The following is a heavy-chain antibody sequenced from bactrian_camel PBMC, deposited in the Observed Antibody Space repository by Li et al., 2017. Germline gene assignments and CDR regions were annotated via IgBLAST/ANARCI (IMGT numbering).Heavy chain of an antibody. J-gene: IGHJ4*01. CDR1: GRFNENYS. CDR2: MYTGFGGGNI. D-gene: IGHD1*01. V-gene: IGHV3S54*01. CDR3: AAWETAEFDGFWVGFCEAGALRPESYKDHY. Sequence: HVQLVESGGGSVQAGGSLRLSCAISGRFNENYSLAWFRQPPGKEREGVAAMYTGFGGGNIYYDDSVKGRFTISQDNSKNTLFLQMNVLRPEDTAMYYCAAWETAEFDGFWVGFCEAGALRPESYKDHYWGQGTQVTVS.